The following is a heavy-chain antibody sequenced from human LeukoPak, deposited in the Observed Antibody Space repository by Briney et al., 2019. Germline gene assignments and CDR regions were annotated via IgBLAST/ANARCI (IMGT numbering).Heavy chain of an antibody. D-gene: IGHD1-26*01. V-gene: IGHV3-30-3*01. CDR2: ISYDGSNK. CDR3: ARDSAPLWELDLYFQH. CDR1: GFTFSSYA. J-gene: IGHJ1*01. Sequence: GGSLRLSCAASGFTFSSYAMHWVRQAPGKGLEWVAVISYDGSNKYYADSVKGRFTSSRDNSKNTLYLQMNSLRAEDTAVYYCARDSAPLWELDLYFQHWGQGTLVTVSS.